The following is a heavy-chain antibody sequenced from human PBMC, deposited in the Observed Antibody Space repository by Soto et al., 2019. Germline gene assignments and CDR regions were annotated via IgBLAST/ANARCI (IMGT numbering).Heavy chain of an antibody. CDR2: IDPSDSYT. V-gene: IGHV5-10-1*01. J-gene: IGHJ6*02. D-gene: IGHD4-17*01. CDR3: ARHRMTTVKSYYYYYGMDV. CDR1: GYSFTSYW. Sequence: PGESLKISCKGSGYSFTSYWISWLRQMPGKGLEWMGRIDPSDSYTNYSPSFQGHVTISADKSISTAYLQWSSLKASDTAMYYCARHRMTTVKSYYYYYGMDVWGQGTTVTVSS.